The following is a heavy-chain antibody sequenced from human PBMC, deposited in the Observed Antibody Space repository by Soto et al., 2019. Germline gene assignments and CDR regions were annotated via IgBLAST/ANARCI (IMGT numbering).Heavy chain of an antibody. CDR3: ARGHISSTKNWFAP. D-gene: IGHD6-6*01. V-gene: IGHV1-8*01. J-gene: IGHJ5*02. CDR2: MNPNSGNT. CDR1: GYTFTSYH. Sequence: ASVKVSCKGSGYTFTSYHINWVRQATGQGLEWMGWMNPNSGNTGYAQTLQGRVTMTWDTSISTAYMELSSLRFEDTAMYYCARGHISSTKNWFAPWGKGTLFTVAS.